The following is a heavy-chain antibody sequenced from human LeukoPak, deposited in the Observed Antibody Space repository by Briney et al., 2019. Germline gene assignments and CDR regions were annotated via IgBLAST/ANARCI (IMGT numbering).Heavy chain of an antibody. CDR3: ARDSRRGFGELFFDY. J-gene: IGHJ4*02. CDR2: IYTSGST. V-gene: IGHV4-4*07. D-gene: IGHD3-10*01. CDR1: GGSISSYY. Sequence: SETLSLTCTVSGGSISSYYWSWIRQPAGKGLEWIGRIYTSGSTNYNPSLKSRVTMSVDTSKNQFSLKLSSVTAADTAVYYCARDSRRGFGELFFDYWGQGTLVTVSS.